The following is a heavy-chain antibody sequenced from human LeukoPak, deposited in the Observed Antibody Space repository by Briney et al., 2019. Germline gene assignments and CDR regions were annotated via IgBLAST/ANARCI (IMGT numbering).Heavy chain of an antibody. CDR3: ARDPGNLWDSLFDY. CDR1: GFTFKSYG. Sequence: GGSLRLSCAASGFTFKSYGMHWVRQAPGKGLEWVAVILSDGSNEYYADSVKGRFTVSRDNSKNTLYLQMNSLRAEDTAVYYCARDPGNLWDSLFDYWGQGTLVTVSS. CDR2: ILSDGSNE. V-gene: IGHV3-33*01. D-gene: IGHD1-26*01. J-gene: IGHJ4*02.